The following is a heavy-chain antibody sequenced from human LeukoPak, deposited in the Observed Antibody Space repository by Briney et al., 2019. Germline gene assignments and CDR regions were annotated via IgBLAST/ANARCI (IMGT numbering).Heavy chain of an antibody. D-gene: IGHD4-17*01. CDR3: VKSFRYGDYVSFDC. J-gene: IGHJ4*02. CDR2: ISSNAGGT. V-gene: IGHV3-64D*06. CDR1: GFTFSSYA. Sequence: GGSLRLSCSASGFTFSSYAMHWVRQAPGKGPEFVSAISSNAGGTYYADSVKGRFTISRDNSKNTLYLQMSSLRAEDTAVYYCVKSFRYGDYVSFDCWGQGTLVSVSS.